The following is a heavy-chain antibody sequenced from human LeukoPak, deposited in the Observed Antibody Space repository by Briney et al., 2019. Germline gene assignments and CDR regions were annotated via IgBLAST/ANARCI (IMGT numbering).Heavy chain of an antibody. Sequence: PGGSLRLSCAASGFTFSSYGMHWVRQAPGKGLEWVAVISYDGSNKYYADSAKGRFTISRDNSKNTLYLQMNSLRAEDTAVYYCGAGTAFDYWGQGTLVTVSS. V-gene: IGHV3-30*03. CDR2: ISYDGSNK. J-gene: IGHJ4*02. CDR3: GAGTAFDY. CDR1: GFTFSSYG. D-gene: IGHD6-13*01.